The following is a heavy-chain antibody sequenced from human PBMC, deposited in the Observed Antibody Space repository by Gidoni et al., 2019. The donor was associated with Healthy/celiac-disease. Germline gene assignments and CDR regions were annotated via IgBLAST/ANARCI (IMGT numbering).Heavy chain of an antibody. V-gene: IGHV3-33*01. D-gene: IGHD3-22*01. CDR3: AREIYDSSGYFVFDP. CDR2: IWYDGSTK. CDR1: GVTYSGYG. J-gene: IGHJ5*02. Sequence: QVQLVESGGGVVKPGRSLRLSGAASGVTYSGYGLHWVRHAPGKGLEWVAVIWYDGSTKYYADSVKGRFTISRDNSKNTLYLQMNSLRAEDTAVYYCAREIYDSSGYFVFDPWGQGTLVTVSS.